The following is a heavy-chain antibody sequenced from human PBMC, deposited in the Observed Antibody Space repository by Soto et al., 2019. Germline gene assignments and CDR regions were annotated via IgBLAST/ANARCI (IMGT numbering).Heavy chain of an antibody. J-gene: IGHJ6*02. CDR1: GYTFTTYG. V-gene: IGHV1-18*04. CDR3: TTGYCTNGVCYYYGMDV. D-gene: IGHD2-8*01. CDR2: ISAYNGNT. Sequence: ASVKVSCKASGYTFTTYGINWVRQAPGQGLEWMGWISAYNGNTKYAQKVQGRVIMTTDTSTSTAYMDLRSLRSDDTAVYYCTTGYCTNGVCYYYGMDVWGQGTTVTVSS.